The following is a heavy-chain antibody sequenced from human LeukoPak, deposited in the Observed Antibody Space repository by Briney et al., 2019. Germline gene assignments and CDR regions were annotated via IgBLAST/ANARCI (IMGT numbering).Heavy chain of an antibody. CDR3: AKTYMWSIDAFHI. CDR2: ITARADST. CDR1: GFTFSNAW. V-gene: IGHV3-23*01. D-gene: IGHD2-8*02. J-gene: IGHJ3*02. Sequence: PGGSLRLSCAASGFTFSNAWMSWVRQAPGKGLEWVSGITARADSTYYADSVKGRVTISRDNSKNTLFLQLNSLRAEDAAVYYCAKTYMWSIDAFHIWGQGTMVTVSS.